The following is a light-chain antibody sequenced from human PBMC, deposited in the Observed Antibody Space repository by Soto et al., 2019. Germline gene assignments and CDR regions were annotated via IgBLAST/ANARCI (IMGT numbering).Light chain of an antibody. Sequence: EIVLTQSPGTLSLSPGERATLSCWASQSVGSSYLAWYQQKPGQAPRLLIYGASSRATGIPDRFSGSGSGTDVTLTIGRLEPEDFVVYYCQQHGSSPSFTFGQGTRLEMK. CDR3: QQHGSSPSFT. J-gene: IGKJ5*01. V-gene: IGKV3-20*01. CDR2: GAS. CDR1: QSVGSSY.